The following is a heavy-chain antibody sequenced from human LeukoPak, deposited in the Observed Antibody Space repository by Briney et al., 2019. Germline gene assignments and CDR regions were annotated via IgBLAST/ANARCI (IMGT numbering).Heavy chain of an antibody. J-gene: IGHJ4*02. V-gene: IGHV3-48*01. CDR2: IGSSVSTR. D-gene: IGHD3-3*01. Sequence: GGSLRLSCAASGFTFSSYSMNWVRQAPGKGLEWVSYIGSSVSTRYYADSVKGRFTISRDNGKHSLHLQMNSLRAEDTAVYYCAREGSDFWSGYSKGYFDYWGQGTLVTVSS. CDR3: AREGSDFWSGYSKGYFDY. CDR1: GFTFSSYS.